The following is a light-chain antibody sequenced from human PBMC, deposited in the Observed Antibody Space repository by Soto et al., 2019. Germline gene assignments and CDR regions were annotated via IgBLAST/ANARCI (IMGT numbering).Light chain of an antibody. V-gene: IGKV3-15*01. CDR1: QSVSSN. Sequence: DIVMTQSPATLSVSPGERATPSCRASQSVSSNLAWYQQKPGQAPRLLIYGTSIRATGIPARFSGSGSGTEFTLTISDLQSEDFAVYYCQQYNQWPPWTFGQGTKVDIK. J-gene: IGKJ1*01. CDR2: GTS. CDR3: QQYNQWPPWT.